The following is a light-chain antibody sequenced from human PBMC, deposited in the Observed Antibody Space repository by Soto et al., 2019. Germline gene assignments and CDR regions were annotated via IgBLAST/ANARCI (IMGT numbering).Light chain of an antibody. V-gene: IGKV3-15*01. J-gene: IGKJ1*01. CDR2: GAS. Sequence: EIVMTQSPASLSVSPGERATLSCRASQTVSSNLAWYQQKPRQAPRLLIYGASTRATGIPARFSGTGSGTEFTLTISSLQSEDFAVYYCQQYNSWPWTFGQGTKVEIK. CDR3: QQYNSWPWT. CDR1: QTVSSN.